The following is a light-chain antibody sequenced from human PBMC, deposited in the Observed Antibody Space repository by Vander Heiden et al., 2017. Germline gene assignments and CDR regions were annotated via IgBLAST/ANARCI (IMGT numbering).Light chain of an antibody. Sequence: QPALTQPASVSGSPGPSTTISCTGSRSAVGGYNIISWNQHHQGTAHNLLIYEVSKRPSGVSNRFPGSKSGNTDSLTISGLQAEDEADYYCCSYAGSSTYLWVFGGGTKLTVL. CDR2: EVS. J-gene: IGLJ3*02. V-gene: IGLV2-23*02. CDR1: RSAVGGYNI. CDR3: CSYAGSSTYLWV.